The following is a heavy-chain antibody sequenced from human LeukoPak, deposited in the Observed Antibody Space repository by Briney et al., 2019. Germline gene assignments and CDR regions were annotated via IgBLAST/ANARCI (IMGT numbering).Heavy chain of an antibody. D-gene: IGHD2-21*02. Sequence: SETLSLTCVHSRGSLTTYYGTWIRQPLGQAVKGIGNIYYTGNTKYSPSLESRVTMSIDTSKNEFSLEIYSVNAADTAVYFYASGSVVTALDQWGQGTLVTVSS. CDR1: RGSLTTYY. V-gene: IGHV4-59*01. CDR3: ASGSVVTALDQ. CDR2: IYYTGNT. J-gene: IGHJ4*02.